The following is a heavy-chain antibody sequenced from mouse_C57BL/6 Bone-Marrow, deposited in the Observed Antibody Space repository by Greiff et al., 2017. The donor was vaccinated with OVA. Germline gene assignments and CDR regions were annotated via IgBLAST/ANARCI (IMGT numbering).Heavy chain of an antibody. CDR3: AKDYGFDY. J-gene: IGHJ2*01. V-gene: IGHV2-3*01. CDR1: GFTLTSYG. CDR2: IWGDGGT. Sequence: QVQLQQSGPGLVAPSPSLSITCTASGFTLTSYGVSWVRQPPGKGLEWLGEIWGDGGTNYHSALISSLSIRNDNSKSQVFLKLNSLQTDDTATYYCAKDYGFDYWGQGTTLTVSS. D-gene: IGHD1-1*01.